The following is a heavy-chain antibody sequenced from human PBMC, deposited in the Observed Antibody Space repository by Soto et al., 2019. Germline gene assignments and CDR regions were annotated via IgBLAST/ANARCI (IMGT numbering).Heavy chain of an antibody. Sequence: SETLSLTCTVSGGSISSSSYYWGWIRQPPGKGLEWIGSIYYSGSTNYNPSLKSRVTISVDTSKNQFSLKLSSVTAADTAVYYCARAWLASDYYYGMDVWGQGTTVTVSS. V-gene: IGHV4-39*07. CDR2: IYYSGST. CDR1: GGSISSSSYY. CDR3: ARAWLASDYYYGMDV. D-gene: IGHD3-9*01. J-gene: IGHJ6*02.